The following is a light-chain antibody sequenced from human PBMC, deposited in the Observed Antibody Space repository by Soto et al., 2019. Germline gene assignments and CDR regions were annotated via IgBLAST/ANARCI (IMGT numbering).Light chain of an antibody. CDR3: QRYNSYSLLT. Sequence: DIPMTQSPSTLSASVGDRVTITCRASQSIGRWLAWYQQKPGKAPKLLIYDASSLESGVPSRFSGSGSGTEFTPTISRLQPDDFAPYYCQRYNSYSLLTFGGGTKVEIK. CDR1: QSIGRW. CDR2: DAS. J-gene: IGKJ4*01. V-gene: IGKV1-5*01.